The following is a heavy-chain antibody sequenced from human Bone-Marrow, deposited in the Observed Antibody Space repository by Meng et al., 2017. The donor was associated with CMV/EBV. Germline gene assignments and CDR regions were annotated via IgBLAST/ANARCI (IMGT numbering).Heavy chain of an antibody. CDR2: IYWNDDK. CDR1: GFSLSTSGVG. V-gene: IGHV2-5*01. J-gene: IGHJ4*02. Sequence: SGPTLVKPTQTLTLTCTFSGFSLSTSGVGVGWIRQPPGKALEWLALIYWNDDKRYSPSLKSRLTLTKDTSKNQVVLTMTNMDPVDTATYYCAHRVGIAVAGNFDYWGQGTLVTVSS. D-gene: IGHD6-19*01. CDR3: AHRVGIAVAGNFDY.